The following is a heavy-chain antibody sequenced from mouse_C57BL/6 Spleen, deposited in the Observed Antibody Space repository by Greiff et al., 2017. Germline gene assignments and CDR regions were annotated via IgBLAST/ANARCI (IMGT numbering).Heavy chain of an antibody. Sequence: EVKLVESGPGMVKPSQSLSLTCTVTGYSITSGYDWHWIRHFPGNKLEWMGYISYSGSTNYNPSLKSRISITHDTSKNHFFLKLNSVTTEDTATYYCAREVGYGNYWYFDVWGTGTTVTVSS. CDR2: ISYSGST. D-gene: IGHD2-1*01. V-gene: IGHV3-1*01. J-gene: IGHJ1*03. CDR1: GYSITSGYD. CDR3: AREVGYGNYWYFDV.